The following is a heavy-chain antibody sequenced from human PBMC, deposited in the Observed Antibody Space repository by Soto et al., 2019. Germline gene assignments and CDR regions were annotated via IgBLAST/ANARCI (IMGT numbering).Heavy chain of an antibody. J-gene: IGHJ6*02. D-gene: IGHD5-18*01. V-gene: IGHV4-30-2*01. CDR3: TAVRDGYSPPPGMDV. CDR2: IYHTGSA. CDR1: GGSISSGGYS. Sequence: PSETLSLTCGVSGGSISSGGYSWNWIRQAPGKGLEWIGYIYHTGSAYYNPSLKSRVTISVDSSENQFSLKTEDTAVYYCTAVRDGYSPPPGMDVWGQGTTVTVSS.